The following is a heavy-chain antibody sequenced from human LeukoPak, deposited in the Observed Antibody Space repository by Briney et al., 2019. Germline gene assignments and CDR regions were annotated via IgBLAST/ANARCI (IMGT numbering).Heavy chain of an antibody. J-gene: IGHJ4*02. CDR3: ARGRVRQQLDRVQFDY. D-gene: IGHD6-13*01. V-gene: IGHV4-34*01. Sequence: SETLSLTCAVYGGSFSGYYWSWIRQPPGKGLEWIGEINHSGSTNYNPSLKSRVTISVDTSKNQFSLKLSSVTAADTAVYYCARGRVRQQLDRVQFDYWGQGTLVTVSS. CDR2: INHSGST. CDR1: GGSFSGYY.